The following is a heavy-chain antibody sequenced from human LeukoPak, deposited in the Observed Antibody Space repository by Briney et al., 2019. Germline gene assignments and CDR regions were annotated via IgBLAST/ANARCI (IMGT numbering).Heavy chain of an antibody. V-gene: IGHV3-48*03. CDR3: AATYYYDSSGYSYWYFDL. CDR1: GFTFSRYA. J-gene: IGHJ2*01. CDR2: ISSSGSTI. D-gene: IGHD3-22*01. Sequence: GGSLRLSCAASGFTFSRYAMNWVRQAPGKGLEWVSYISSSGSTIYYADSVKGRFTISRDNAKNSLYLQMNSLRAEDTAVHYCAATYYYDSSGYSYWYFDLWGRGTLVTVSS.